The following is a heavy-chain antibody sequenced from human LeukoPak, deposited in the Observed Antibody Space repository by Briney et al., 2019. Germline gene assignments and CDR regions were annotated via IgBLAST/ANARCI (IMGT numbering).Heavy chain of an antibody. CDR3: AKGTGSWGPNDY. CDR2: INHSGST. Sequence: PSETLSLTCAVYGGSFSGYYWSWIRQPPGKGLEWIGEINHSGSTNYNPSLKSRVTISVDTSKNQFSLKLSSVTAADTAVYYCAKGTGSWGPNDYWGQGTLVTVSS. V-gene: IGHV4-34*01. D-gene: IGHD7-27*01. CDR1: GGSFSGYY. J-gene: IGHJ4*02.